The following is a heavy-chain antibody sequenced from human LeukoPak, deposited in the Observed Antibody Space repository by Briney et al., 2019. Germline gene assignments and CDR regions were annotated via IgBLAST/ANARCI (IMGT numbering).Heavy chain of an antibody. D-gene: IGHD6-6*01. J-gene: IGHJ6*02. V-gene: IGHV4-59*01. CDR2: IYYSGST. Sequence: SETLSLTCTVSGGSISSYYWSWIRQPPGKGLEWIGYIYYSGSTNYNPSLKSRVTISVDTSKNQFSLKLSSVTAADTALYYCAKDIYSTSGMDVWGQGTSVTVSS. CDR3: AKDIYSTSGMDV. CDR1: GGSISSYY.